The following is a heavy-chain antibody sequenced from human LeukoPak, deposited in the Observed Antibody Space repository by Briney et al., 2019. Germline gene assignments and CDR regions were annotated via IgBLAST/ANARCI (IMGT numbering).Heavy chain of an antibody. D-gene: IGHD6-19*01. V-gene: IGHV4-59*01. J-gene: IGHJ4*02. CDR3: ARGIAVAGTMGFDY. CDR1: GGSISSYY. Sequence: SSETLSLTCTVSGGSISSYYWSWIRQPPGKGLEWIGYIYYSGSTNYNPSLKSRVTISVDTSKNQFSLKLSSVTAADTAVYYCARGIAVAGTMGFDYWGQGTLVTVSS. CDR2: IYYSGST.